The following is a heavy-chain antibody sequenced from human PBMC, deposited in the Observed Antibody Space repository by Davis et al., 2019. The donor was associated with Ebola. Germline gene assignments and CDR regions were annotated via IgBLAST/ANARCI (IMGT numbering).Heavy chain of an antibody. CDR3: ARAIEVATRIDY. Sequence: PSETLSLTCSVSGASISSGGYYWTWIRQHPGKGLEWIGYIYYSGSTNYNPSLKSRVTILVDTSKNQFSLKLSSVTAADTAVYYCARAIEVATRIDYWGQGTLVTVSS. CDR2: IYYSGST. V-gene: IGHV4-61*08. J-gene: IGHJ4*02. D-gene: IGHD5-24*01. CDR1: GASISSGGYY.